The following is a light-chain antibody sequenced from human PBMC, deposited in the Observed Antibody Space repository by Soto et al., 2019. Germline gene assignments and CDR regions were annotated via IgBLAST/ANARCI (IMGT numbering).Light chain of an antibody. CDR1: QSVLYSSNNKNY. CDR3: PQYYDTPFT. Sequence: DIVMTQSPDSLAVSLGERATINCKSSQSVLYSSNNKNYLAWYQQKPGQPPKLLIYWASTRESGVPDRFSGSGSGTDFTLTISSLQAEDVAVYYCPQYYDTPFTFGPGTKVDIK. CDR2: WAS. V-gene: IGKV4-1*01. J-gene: IGKJ3*01.